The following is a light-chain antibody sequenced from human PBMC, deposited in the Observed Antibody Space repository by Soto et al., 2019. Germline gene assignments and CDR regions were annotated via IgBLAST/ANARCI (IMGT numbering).Light chain of an antibody. CDR1: QGISSY. CDR2: AAS. Sequence: AIRMTQSPSSLSASTGDRVTITCRASQGISSYLAWYQQKPGKAPKLLIYAASTLQSGVPSRFSGSGSGTDFTLTISCXXXXXXXXXYCQQYYSYPLTFGGGTK. V-gene: IGKV1-8*01. J-gene: IGKJ4*01. CDR3: QQYYSYPLT.